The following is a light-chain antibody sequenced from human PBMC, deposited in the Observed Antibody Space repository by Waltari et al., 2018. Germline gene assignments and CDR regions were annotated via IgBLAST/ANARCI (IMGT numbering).Light chain of an antibody. CDR2: GAS. J-gene: IGKJ1*01. Sequence: EIVLTQSPGTLSLSPGERATLSCRASQSVSSSYLACYQQKPGQAPRVLIHGASNRATGIPDRFSGSGSGTDFTLTISRLEPEDFAVYYCQQYCISPWTFGQGTKVEIK. V-gene: IGKV3-20*01. CDR3: QQYCISPWT. CDR1: QSVSSSY.